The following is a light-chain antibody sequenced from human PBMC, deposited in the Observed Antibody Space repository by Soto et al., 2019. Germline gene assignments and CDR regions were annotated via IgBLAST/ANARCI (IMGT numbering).Light chain of an antibody. CDR2: TVS. J-gene: IGLJ1*01. CDR1: SSDVGANIF. V-gene: IGLV2-14*01. Sequence: QSVLTQPASVSGSPGQSITISCTGTSSDVGANIFVSWYQQHPGKVPKLMIYTVSSRPSGVSQRFSGSKSGNTASLTISGLQAEDEADYYCSSFTTDSTYVSGTGTKV. CDR3: SSFTTDSTYV.